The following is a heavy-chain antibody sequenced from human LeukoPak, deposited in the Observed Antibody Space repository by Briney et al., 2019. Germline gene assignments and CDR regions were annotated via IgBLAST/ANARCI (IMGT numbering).Heavy chain of an antibody. CDR3: ARKGGGQLVNTRRWFDP. J-gene: IGHJ5*02. CDR2: IYYSGST. CDR1: GGSISSSSYY. V-gene: IGHV4-39*02. Sequence: SETLSLTCTVSGGSISSSSYYWGWIRQPPGKGLEWIGSIYYSGSTYYNPSLKSRVTISVDTSKRHFSLNLRSVTAADTAVYYCARKGGGQLVNTRRWFDPWGQGTLVTVSS. D-gene: IGHD6-13*01.